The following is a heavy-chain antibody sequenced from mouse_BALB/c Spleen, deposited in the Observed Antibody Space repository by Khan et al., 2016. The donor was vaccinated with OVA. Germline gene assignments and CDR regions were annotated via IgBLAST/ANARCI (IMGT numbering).Heavy chain of an antibody. CDR2: INPYNGGT. J-gene: IGHJ2*01. CDR1: GYTFTNYV. V-gene: IGHV1S136*01. Sequence: VRLQQSGPELVKPGASVKMSCKASGYTFTNYVLHWVKQKPGQGLEWIGYINPYNGGTKYNEKFKGKATLASDKSSITAYIDLSSLTSEDSAVYYCARGNWQSYYFDYWGQGTTLTPSS. D-gene: IGHD4-1*01. CDR3: ARGNWQSYYFDY.